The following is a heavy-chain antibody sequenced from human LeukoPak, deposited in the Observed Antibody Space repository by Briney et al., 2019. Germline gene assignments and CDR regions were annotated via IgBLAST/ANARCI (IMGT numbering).Heavy chain of an antibody. D-gene: IGHD2-2*01. CDR1: RHTFTSYG. CDR2: ISAYNGNI. Sequence: ASVSASCKPSRHTFTSYGISWVRQAPGHGREWMGWISAYNGNIKYAQKLQGRGTMTTDTSTSTAYRELRSLRSDATTVYYCAIEPYCSNTSCYEDTYPDYYYYGMDVWGQGTTVTVSS. V-gene: IGHV1-18*01. J-gene: IGHJ6*02. CDR3: AIEPYCSNTSCYEDTYPDYYYYGMDV.